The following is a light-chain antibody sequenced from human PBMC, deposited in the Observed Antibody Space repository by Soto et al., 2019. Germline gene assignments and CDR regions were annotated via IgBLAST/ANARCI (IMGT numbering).Light chain of an antibody. V-gene: IGKV3-20*01. CDR3: QQYGSSTWT. Sequence: EIVLTHSPGTLSLSPWERATLSCRASQSVSSSYLAWYQQKPGQAPRLLIYGASSRATGIPDRFSGSGSGTDFTLTISRLEPEDFAVYYCQQYGSSTWTLGQGTKVDIK. CDR2: GAS. CDR1: QSVSSSY. J-gene: IGKJ1*01.